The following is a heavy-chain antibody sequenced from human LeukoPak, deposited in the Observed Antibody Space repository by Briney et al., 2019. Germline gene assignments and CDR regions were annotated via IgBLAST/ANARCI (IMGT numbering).Heavy chain of an antibody. CDR3: ARDYSNHGYLDY. Sequence: PGRSLRLSCAASGFTFSSYAMHWVRQAPGKGLEWVAVISYDGSNKYYADSVKGRFTISRDNSENTVYLQMGSLRAEDMAVYYCARDYSNHGYLDYWGQGTLVTVSS. CDR2: ISYDGSNK. CDR1: GFTFSSYA. D-gene: IGHD4-11*01. J-gene: IGHJ4*02. V-gene: IGHV3-30*14.